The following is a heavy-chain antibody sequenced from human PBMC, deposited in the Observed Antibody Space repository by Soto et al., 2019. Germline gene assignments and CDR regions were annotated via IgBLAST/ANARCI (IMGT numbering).Heavy chain of an antibody. V-gene: IGHV1-69*01. D-gene: IGHD6-13*01. Sequence: GDSLKVTCRSSGYTLTSCGIMCVRQAPGQGLEWMGGIIPIFGTANYAQKFQGRVTITADESTSTAYMELSSLRSEDTAVYYCASVAAAGTYYFDYWGQGTLVTVSS. J-gene: IGHJ4*02. CDR2: IIPIFGTA. CDR1: GYTLTSCG. CDR3: ASVAAAGTYYFDY.